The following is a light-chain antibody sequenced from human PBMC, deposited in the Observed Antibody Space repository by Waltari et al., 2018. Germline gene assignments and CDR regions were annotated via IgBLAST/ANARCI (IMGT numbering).Light chain of an antibody. Sequence: SYELTQPPSVSLSPGQTARIPCSGDALPKQYAYWYQQKPGQAPVLAIYNDSGRPSGIPERFSGSSSGTTVTLTISGAQAEDEADYYCQSADSSGASQVFGGGTKLTVL. CDR1: ALPKQY. CDR2: NDS. CDR3: QSADSSGASQV. V-gene: IGLV3-25*03. J-gene: IGLJ2*01.